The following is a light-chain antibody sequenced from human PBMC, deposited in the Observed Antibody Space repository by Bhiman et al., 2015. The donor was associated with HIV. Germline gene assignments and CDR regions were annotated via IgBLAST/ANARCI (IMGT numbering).Light chain of an antibody. CDR2: YDG. CDR3: QVWDSSSGHPSYV. V-gene: IGLV3-21*02. J-gene: IGLJ1*01. Sequence: SYELTQPPSVSVSPGQTARITCSGDALPNQYAYWYQQKPGQAPVVVIYYDGDRPSGIPERFSGSNSGNTATLTISRVEAGDEADYYCQVWDSSSGHPSYVFGTGTKVTVL. CDR1: ALPNQY.